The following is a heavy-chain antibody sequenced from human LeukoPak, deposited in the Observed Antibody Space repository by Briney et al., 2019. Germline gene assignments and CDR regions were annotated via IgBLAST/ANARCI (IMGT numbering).Heavy chain of an antibody. V-gene: IGHV4-61*02. CDR2: IYTSGST. Sequence: SETLSLTCTVSGGSISSGSYYWSWIRQPAGKGLEWIGRIYTSGSTNYNPSLKSRVTISVDTSKSQFSLKLSSVTAADTAVYYCARGGYSADYWGQGTLVTVSS. D-gene: IGHD3-22*01. J-gene: IGHJ4*02. CDR1: GGSISSGSYY. CDR3: ARGGYSADY.